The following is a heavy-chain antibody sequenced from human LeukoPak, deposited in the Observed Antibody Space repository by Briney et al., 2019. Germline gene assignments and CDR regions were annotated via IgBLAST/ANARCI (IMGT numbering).Heavy chain of an antibody. D-gene: IGHD6-19*01. CDR2: ISSSGSTI. V-gene: IGHV3-48*03. Sequence: PGGSLRLSCAASGFTFSSHEMNWVRQAPGKGLEWVSYISSSGSTIYYADSVKGRFTISRDNAKNSLYLQMNSLRAEDTAVYYCARREMYSSGWCFDYWGQGTLVTVSS. CDR1: GFTFSSHE. J-gene: IGHJ4*02. CDR3: ARREMYSSGWCFDY.